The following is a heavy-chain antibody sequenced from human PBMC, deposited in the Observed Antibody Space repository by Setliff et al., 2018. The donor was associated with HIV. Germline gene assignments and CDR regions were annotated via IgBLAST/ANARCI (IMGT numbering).Heavy chain of an antibody. V-gene: IGHV4-59*01. Sequence: SLTCSVSGGSISSYYWSWIRQPPGKGLEWIGYIYYTGSTNYNPSLKSRVTISVDTSKNQFSLKLNSVTAADTAVYYCARSNWGRGNWFDPWGQGTLVTVSS. D-gene: IGHD7-27*01. J-gene: IGHJ5*02. CDR2: IYYTGST. CDR1: GGSISSYY. CDR3: ARSNWGRGNWFDP.